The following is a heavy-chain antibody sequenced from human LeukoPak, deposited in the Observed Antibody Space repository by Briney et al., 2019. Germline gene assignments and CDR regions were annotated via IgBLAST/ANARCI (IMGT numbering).Heavy chain of an antibody. D-gene: IGHD5-24*01. Sequence: GGSLRLSCAASGFTFRSYWMHWVRQAPGKGLVWVSRINSDGSSTSYADSVKGRFTISRDNAKNTLYLQMNSLRAEDTAVYYYARRGDGYNNGMDVRGQGITVTVSS. V-gene: IGHV3-74*01. CDR2: INSDGSST. J-gene: IGHJ6*02. CDR1: GFTFRSYW. CDR3: ARRGDGYNNGMDV.